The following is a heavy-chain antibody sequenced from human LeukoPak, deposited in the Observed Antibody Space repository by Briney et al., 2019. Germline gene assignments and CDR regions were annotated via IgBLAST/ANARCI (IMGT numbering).Heavy chain of an antibody. V-gene: IGHV4-30-2*01. CDR1: GGSISSGGYS. Sequence: PSQTLSLTCAVSGGSISSGGYSWSWIRQPPGKGLEWIGYIYHSGSTYYNPSLKSRVTISVDRSKNQFSLKLSSVTAADTAVYYCARGPHRYSSSWYIGQIGDAFDIWGQGTMVTVSS. CDR2: IYHSGST. D-gene: IGHD6-13*01. CDR3: ARGPHRYSSSWYIGQIGDAFDI. J-gene: IGHJ3*02.